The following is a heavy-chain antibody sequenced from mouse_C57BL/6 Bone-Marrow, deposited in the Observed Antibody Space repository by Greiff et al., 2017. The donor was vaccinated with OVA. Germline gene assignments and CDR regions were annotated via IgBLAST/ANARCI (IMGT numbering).Heavy chain of an antibody. V-gene: IGHV5-4*01. Sequence: EVQLVESGGGLVKPGGSLKLSCAASGFTFSSYAMSWVRQTPEKRLEWVATISDGGSYTYYPDNVKGRFTISRDNAKNNLYLQMSHLKSEDTAMYYCARAPYGSSPYFDYWGQGTTLTVSS. CDR2: ISDGGSYT. J-gene: IGHJ2*01. CDR1: GFTFSSYA. D-gene: IGHD1-1*01. CDR3: ARAPYGSSPYFDY.